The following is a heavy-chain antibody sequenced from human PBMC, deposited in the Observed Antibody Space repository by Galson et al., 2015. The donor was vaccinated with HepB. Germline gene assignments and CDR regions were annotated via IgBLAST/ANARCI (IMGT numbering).Heavy chain of an antibody. V-gene: IGHV1-18*01. CDR2: ISAYNGNT. Sequence: SVKVSCKASGYTFTSYGISWVRQAPGQGLEWMGWISAYNGNTNYAQKLQGRVTMTTDTSTSTAYMELRSLRSDDPALYYCARVGYDTPYYYYGMDVWGQGTTVTVSS. CDR3: ARVGYDTPYYYYGMDV. J-gene: IGHJ6*02. D-gene: IGHD5-12*01. CDR1: GYTFTSYG.